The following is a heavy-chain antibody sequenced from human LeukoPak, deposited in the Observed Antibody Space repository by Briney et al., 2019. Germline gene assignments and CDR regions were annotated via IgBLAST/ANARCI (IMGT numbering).Heavy chain of an antibody. D-gene: IGHD5-12*01. V-gene: IGHV1-46*01. Sequence: ASVKVSCKASGYTFTSYYMHWVRQAPGQGLEWMGIISPSEGSTNYAQNFRGRVTMTRDTSTSTVYMELSSLRSEDTAVFYCARAGTISGYGGVAFDIWGQGTMVTVSS. J-gene: IGHJ3*02. CDR3: ARAGTISGYGGVAFDI. CDR2: ISPSEGST. CDR1: GYTFTSYY.